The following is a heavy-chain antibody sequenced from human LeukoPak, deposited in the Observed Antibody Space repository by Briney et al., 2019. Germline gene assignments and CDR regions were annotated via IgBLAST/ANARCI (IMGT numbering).Heavy chain of an antibody. CDR3: AKSRVPGAVTTTYDAFDI. CDR2: ISYDGSNK. CDR1: GFTFSNYD. D-gene: IGHD4-17*01. V-gene: IGHV3-30*18. J-gene: IGHJ3*02. Sequence: PGGSLRLSCVASGFTFSNYDIHWVRQAPGKGLEWVAVISYDGSNKNYVDSVKGRFTISRDNSKHTLFLQMSSLRAEDTAVYFCAKSRVPGAVTTTYDAFDIWGQGTLVTVSS.